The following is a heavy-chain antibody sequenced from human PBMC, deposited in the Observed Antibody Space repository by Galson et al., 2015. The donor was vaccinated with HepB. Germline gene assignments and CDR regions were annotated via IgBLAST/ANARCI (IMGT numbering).Heavy chain of an antibody. J-gene: IGHJ4*02. V-gene: IGHV4-4*07. Sequence: SETLSLTCTVSGGSISSDYWSWIRRPAGEGLEWIGRIHTSGSSNYNPSLKSRVTMSLDTSKNQFSLKLSSVTAADTAVYYCARGGSPEYWGQGALVTVSS. CDR2: IHTSGSS. CDR1: GGSISSDY. CDR3: ARGGSPEY.